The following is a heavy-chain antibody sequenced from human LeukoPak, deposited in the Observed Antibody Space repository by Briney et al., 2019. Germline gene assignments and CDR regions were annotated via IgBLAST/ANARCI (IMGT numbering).Heavy chain of an antibody. V-gene: IGHV1-69*13. Sequence: SVKVSCKASGGTFSSYAISWVRHAPGQGLEWMGGIIPIFGTANYAQKFQGRVTITADESTSTAYMELSSLRSEDTAVYYCARAPPAMVRGVTDYYYYYYMDVWGKGTTVTISS. D-gene: IGHD3-10*01. CDR1: GGTFSSYA. J-gene: IGHJ6*03. CDR3: ARAPPAMVRGVTDYYYYYYMDV. CDR2: IIPIFGTA.